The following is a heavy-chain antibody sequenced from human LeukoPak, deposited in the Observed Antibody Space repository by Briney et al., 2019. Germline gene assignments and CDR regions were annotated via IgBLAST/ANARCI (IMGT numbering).Heavy chain of an antibody. J-gene: IGHJ2*01. CDR3: ARAITVLVGATTSWYFDL. CDR1: GFTVSSSY. D-gene: IGHD1-26*01. Sequence: GGSLRLSCTASGFTVSSSYMTWVRQAPGKGLEWVSLIYGGGGTYYADSVQGRFTISRHNSENTLYLEMNSLRPEDTAVYYCARAITVLVGATTSWYFDLWGRGTLVTVSS. V-gene: IGHV3-53*04. CDR2: IYGGGGT.